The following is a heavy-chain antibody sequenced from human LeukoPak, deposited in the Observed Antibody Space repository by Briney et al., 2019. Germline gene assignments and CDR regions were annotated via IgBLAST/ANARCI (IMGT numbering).Heavy chain of an antibody. CDR2: TYYRSKWYN. Sequence: SQTLSLTCAISGDSVSNNNAAWNWIRQSPSRGLEWLGRTYYRSKWYNDYAVSVKSRITINPDTSKNQFSLQLNSVTPEDTAVYYCARDGPLANQPGDLGPGRPNLDAFDIWGQGTMVTVSS. CDR1: GDSVSNNNAA. J-gene: IGHJ3*02. D-gene: IGHD7-27*01. V-gene: IGHV6-1*01. CDR3: ARDGPLANQPGDLGPGRPNLDAFDI.